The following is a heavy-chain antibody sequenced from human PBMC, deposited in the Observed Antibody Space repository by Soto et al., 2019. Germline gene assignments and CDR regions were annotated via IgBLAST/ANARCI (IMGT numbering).Heavy chain of an antibody. CDR2: INHSGST. CDR1: GGSFSGYY. Sequence: SETLSLTCAVYGGSFSGYYWSWIRQPPGKGLEWIGEINHSGSTNYNPSLTSRVTISVDTSKNQFSLKLSSVTAADTAVYYCARGITYYDILTGYYCYFDYWGQGTLVTVSS. J-gene: IGHJ4*02. CDR3: ARGITYYDILTGYYCYFDY. D-gene: IGHD3-9*01. V-gene: IGHV4-34*01.